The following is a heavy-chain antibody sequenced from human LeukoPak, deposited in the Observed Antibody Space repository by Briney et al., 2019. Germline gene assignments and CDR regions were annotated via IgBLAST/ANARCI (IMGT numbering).Heavy chain of an antibody. CDR2: SHYSGTT. CDR1: GGSISSYY. CDR3: ARHVAGIDIFDY. J-gene: IGHJ4*02. D-gene: IGHD6-19*01. V-gene: IGHV4-59*08. Sequence: SETLSLTCTVSGGSISSYYWSWIRQPPGKGLEWIGYSHYSGTTKYNPSLKGRVTVSVDTSKNQFSLILSSVTAADTAVYYCARHVAGIDIFDYWGQGALVTVSS.